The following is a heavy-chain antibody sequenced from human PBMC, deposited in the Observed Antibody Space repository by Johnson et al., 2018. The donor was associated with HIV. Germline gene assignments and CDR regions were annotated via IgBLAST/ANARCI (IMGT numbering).Heavy chain of an antibody. Sequence: EQLVESGGGLVQPGGSLRLSCAASGFTFKNYWMTWVRQAPGKGLVWVANIKEDGSEKYYVDSVKGRFTISRDNAKNSLYLQMSSLRVADTAVYYCARDRRQFLEWLSDAFDIWGQGTMVTVSS. CDR2: IKEDGSEK. V-gene: IGHV3-7*01. CDR1: GFTFKNYW. D-gene: IGHD3-3*01. J-gene: IGHJ3*02. CDR3: ARDRRQFLEWLSDAFDI.